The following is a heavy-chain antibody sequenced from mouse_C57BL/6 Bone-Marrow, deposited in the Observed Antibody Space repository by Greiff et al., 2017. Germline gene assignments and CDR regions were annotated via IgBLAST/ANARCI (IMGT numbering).Heavy chain of an antibody. D-gene: IGHD1-1*01. CDR3: ARDYGSSYWYFDV. CDR2: IYPRDGST. J-gene: IGHJ1*03. V-gene: IGHV1-85*01. Sequence: VQLQQSGPELVKPGASVKLSCKASGYTFTSYDINWVQQRPGQGLEWIGWIYPRDGSTKYNEKFKGKATLTVDTSSSTAYMELHSLTSEDSAVYFCARDYGSSYWYFDVWGTGTTVTVSS. CDR1: GYTFTSYD.